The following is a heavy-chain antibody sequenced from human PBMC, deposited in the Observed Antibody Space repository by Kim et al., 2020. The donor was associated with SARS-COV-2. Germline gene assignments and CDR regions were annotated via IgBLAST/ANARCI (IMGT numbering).Heavy chain of an antibody. CDR1: GFTFSSYA. CDR2: ISGSGGST. V-gene: IGHV3-23*01. J-gene: IGHJ6*03. Sequence: GRSLRLSCAASGFTFSSYAMSWVRQAPGKGLEWVSAISGSGGSTYYADSVKGRFTISRDNSKNTLYLQMNSLRAEDTAVYYCAKDQAMVRGVAPTRYYYYYMDVWGKGTTVTVSS. CDR3: AKDQAMVRGVAPTRYYYYYMDV. D-gene: IGHD3-10*01.